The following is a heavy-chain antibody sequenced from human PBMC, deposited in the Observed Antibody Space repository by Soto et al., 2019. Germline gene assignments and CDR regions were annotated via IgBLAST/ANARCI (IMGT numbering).Heavy chain of an antibody. CDR3: ARGGDFWSGYYTGLRYYHMDL. D-gene: IGHD3-3*01. CDR1: GGSISGYY. V-gene: IGHV4-59*01. CDR2: SYYSGST. Sequence: SETLSLTCTASGGSISGYYWSWIRQPPGKGLEWIGYSYYSGSTNYTPSPKSRVTISVTTSKNQFSLKLGSVTAADTAVYYCARGGDFWSGYYTGLRYYHMDLLGKGNTVTVPS. J-gene: IGHJ6*03.